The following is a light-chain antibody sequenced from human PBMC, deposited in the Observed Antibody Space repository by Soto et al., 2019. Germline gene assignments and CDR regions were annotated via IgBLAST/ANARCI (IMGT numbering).Light chain of an antibody. CDR2: GAS. Sequence: EIVLTQSPGTLSLSPGERATFSCRASQSVSSSYLAWYQQKPGQAPRLLIYGASSRATGIPDRFSGSGSGTDFTLTISRLEPEDFAVYYCQQYGSSIQTFGQGTKVDIK. V-gene: IGKV3-20*01. J-gene: IGKJ1*01. CDR3: QQYGSSIQT. CDR1: QSVSSSY.